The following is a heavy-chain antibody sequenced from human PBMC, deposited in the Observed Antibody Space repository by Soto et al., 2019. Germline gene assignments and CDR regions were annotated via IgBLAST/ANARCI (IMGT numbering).Heavy chain of an antibody. J-gene: IGHJ4*02. Sequence: ASVMEYFTACAGIFSIDASSSVRQAPGQGLEWMGGIIPTFGTANYAQKFQGRVTTPADESTSTAYMELSSLRSEDTAVYYCAKYFGEYNQMPYYFDYWGKGNLGTVS. CDR1: AGIFSIDA. CDR2: IIPTFGTA. CDR3: AKYFGEYNQMPYYFDY. D-gene: IGHD3-10*01. V-gene: IGHV1-69*13.